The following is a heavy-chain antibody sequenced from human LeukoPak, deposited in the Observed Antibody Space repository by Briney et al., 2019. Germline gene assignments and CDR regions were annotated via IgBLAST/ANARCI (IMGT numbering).Heavy chain of an antibody. D-gene: IGHD2-15*01. Sequence: TSETLSLTCTVSGGSISSSSYYWGWIRQPPGKGLEWIGSIYYSGSTHYNPSLKSRVTISVDTSKNQFSLKLSSVTAADTAVYYCARENCSGGRCYSIYYYYYMDVWGKGTTVTVSS. V-gene: IGHV4-39*07. J-gene: IGHJ6*03. CDR1: GGSISSSSYY. CDR3: ARENCSGGRCYSIYYYYYMDV. CDR2: IYYSGST.